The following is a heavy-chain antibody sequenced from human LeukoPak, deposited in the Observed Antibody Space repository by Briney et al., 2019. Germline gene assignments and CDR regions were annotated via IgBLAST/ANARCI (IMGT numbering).Heavy chain of an antibody. Sequence: SETLSLTCAVYGGSFSGYYWSWIRQPPGKGLEWIGEINHSGSTNYNPSLKSRVTISVDTSKNQFSLKLSSVTAADTAVYYCARRSWYIYWFDPWGQRTLVTVSS. D-gene: IGHD6-13*01. CDR3: ARRSWYIYWFDP. CDR2: INHSGST. J-gene: IGHJ5*02. CDR1: GGSFSGYY. V-gene: IGHV4-34*01.